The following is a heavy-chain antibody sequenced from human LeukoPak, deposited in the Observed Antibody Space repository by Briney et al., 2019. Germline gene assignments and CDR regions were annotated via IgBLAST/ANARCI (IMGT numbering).Heavy chain of an antibody. CDR2: MNPKSGNT. CDR3: ARTRGGSYYDY. Sequence: ASVKVSCKASGYTFTRYDINWVRQATGQGLEWMGWMNPKSGNTGHAQKFQGRVTITRDTSISTVYMELSSLRSEDTVVYYCARTRGGSYYDYWGQGTLVTVSS. CDR1: GYTFTRYD. V-gene: IGHV1-8*03. D-gene: IGHD2-8*02. J-gene: IGHJ4*02.